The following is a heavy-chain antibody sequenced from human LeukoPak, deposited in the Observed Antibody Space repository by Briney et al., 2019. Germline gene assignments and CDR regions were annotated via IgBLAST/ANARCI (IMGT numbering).Heavy chain of an antibody. CDR1: GGTFSSYA. J-gene: IGHJ4*02. Sequence: ASVKVSCKASGGTFSSYAISWVRQAPGQGLEWMGGIIPIFGTANYAQKFQGRVTITADESTSTAYMELSSLRPEDTAVYYCAREDSSSWYRYFDYWGQGTLVTVSS. D-gene: IGHD6-13*01. V-gene: IGHV1-69*13. CDR3: AREDSSSWYRYFDY. CDR2: IIPIFGTA.